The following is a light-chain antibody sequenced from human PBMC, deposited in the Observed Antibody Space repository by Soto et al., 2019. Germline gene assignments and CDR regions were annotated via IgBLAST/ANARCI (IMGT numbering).Light chain of an antibody. CDR1: QSVSSY. Sequence: EIVLTQSPATLSLSPGERATLSCRASQSVSSYLAWYQQKPGQAPRLLIYDASNRATGIPARFSGSGSGTDLTLTISSLEPEDFEIYYCQQRSNWPPVTFGGGTKVEIK. CDR3: QQRSNWPPVT. CDR2: DAS. V-gene: IGKV3-11*01. J-gene: IGKJ4*01.